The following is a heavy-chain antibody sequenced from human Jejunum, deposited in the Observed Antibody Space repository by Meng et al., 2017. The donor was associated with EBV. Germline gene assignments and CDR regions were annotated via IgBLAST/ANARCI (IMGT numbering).Heavy chain of an antibody. CDR1: GYSMGNSNW. D-gene: IGHD1-1*01. V-gene: IGHV4-28*01. CDR3: AKRMPGTGFDY. J-gene: IGHJ4*02. Sequence: VEPQGAGPGLGKPSDTLSLTWAVSGYSMGNSNWWGWIRQPPGKGLEWIGYIYYTGTTYYNPSLKSRVTMSIDTSKNHFSLKLTSVTTMDTAVYYCAKRMPGTGFDYWGQGTLVTVSS. CDR2: IYYTGTT.